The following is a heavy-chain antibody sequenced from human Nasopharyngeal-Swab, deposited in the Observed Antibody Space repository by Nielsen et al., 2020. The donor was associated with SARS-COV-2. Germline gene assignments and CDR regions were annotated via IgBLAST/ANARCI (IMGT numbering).Heavy chain of an antibody. J-gene: IGHJ3*01. CDR2: IPSDGSDK. CDR1: GFTFSGYA. Sequence: GGSLRLSCAASGFTFSGYAMHWVRQAAGKGLEWVAVIPSDGSDKYYADSVKGRFTISRDNSKNTLYLQMNSLRAEDTAVYYCARGSSVHAFDVWGQGTEVTVSS. CDR3: ARGSSVHAFDV. V-gene: IGHV3-30*03. D-gene: IGHD3-10*01.